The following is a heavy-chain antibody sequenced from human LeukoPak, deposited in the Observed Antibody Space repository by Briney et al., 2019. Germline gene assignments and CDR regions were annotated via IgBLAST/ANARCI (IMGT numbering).Heavy chain of an antibody. J-gene: IGHJ5*02. Sequence: SETLSLTCTVSGGSISSYYWSRIRQPPGKGLEWIGYIYYSGSTNYNPSLKSRVTISVDTSKNQFSLKLSSVTAADTAVYYCARARRDYTIFGVVSWFDPWGQGTLVTVSS. CDR1: GGSISSYY. D-gene: IGHD3-3*01. CDR3: ARARRDYTIFGVVSWFDP. CDR2: IYYSGST. V-gene: IGHV4-59*01.